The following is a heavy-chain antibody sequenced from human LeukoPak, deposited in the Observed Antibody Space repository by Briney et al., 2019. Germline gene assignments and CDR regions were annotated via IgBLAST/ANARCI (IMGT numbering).Heavy chain of an antibody. D-gene: IGHD2-2*02. Sequence: GGSLRLSCAASGFTSDDYGMSWVRQAPGKGLEWVSGINWNGGSTGYADSVKGRFTISRDNAKNSLYLQMNSLRAEDTALYYCARVSQGYCSSTSCYSWFDPWGQGTLVTVSS. CDR1: GFTSDDYG. CDR3: ARVSQGYCSSTSCYSWFDP. CDR2: INWNGGST. J-gene: IGHJ5*02. V-gene: IGHV3-20*04.